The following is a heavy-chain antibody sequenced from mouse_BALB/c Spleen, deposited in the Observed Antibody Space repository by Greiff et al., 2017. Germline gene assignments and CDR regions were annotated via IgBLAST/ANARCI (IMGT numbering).Heavy chain of an antibody. CDR1: GFNIKDTY. CDR2: INPNNGGT. D-gene: IGHD2-14*01. CDR3: ARNAYYRYHYYAMDY. Sequence: EVQLQQSGAELVKPGASVKLSCTASGFNIKDTYMHWVKQSHGKSLEWIGDINPNNGGTIYNQKFKGKATLTVDKSSSTAYMELRSLTSEDTAVYYCARNAYYRYHYYAMDYWGQGTSVTVSS. J-gene: IGHJ4*01. V-gene: IGHV1-18*01.